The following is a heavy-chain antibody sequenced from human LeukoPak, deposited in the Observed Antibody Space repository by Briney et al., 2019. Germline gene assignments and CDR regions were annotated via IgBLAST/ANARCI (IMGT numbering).Heavy chain of an antibody. CDR1: GGSISSSSYY. CDR3: ARHVVIAAADRSNWFDP. J-gene: IGHJ5*02. Sequence: SETLSLTCTVSGGSISSSSYYGGWIRQPPGKGLEWIGSIYYSGSTYYNPSLKSRVTISVDTSKNQFSLKLSSVTAADTAVYYCARHVVIAAADRSNWFDPWGQGTLVTVYS. V-gene: IGHV4-39*01. CDR2: IYYSGST. D-gene: IGHD6-13*01.